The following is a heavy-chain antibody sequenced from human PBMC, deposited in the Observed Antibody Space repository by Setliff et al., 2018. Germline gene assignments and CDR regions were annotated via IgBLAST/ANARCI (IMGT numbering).Heavy chain of an antibody. D-gene: IGHD6-19*01. CDR1: GGSVSNDY. J-gene: IGHJ6*03. V-gene: IGHV4-4*08. Sequence: PSETLSLTCIVSGGSVSNDYWSWIRHSPGKGLEWIGHICTSGSTNYNPSLKSRIIMSIDTPNNQFVLELGSVNAADTAVYYCARFQYSSGGYGGSYQYRYMDVWGKGTTVTVSS. CDR3: ARFQYSSGGYGGSYQYRYMDV. CDR2: ICTSGST.